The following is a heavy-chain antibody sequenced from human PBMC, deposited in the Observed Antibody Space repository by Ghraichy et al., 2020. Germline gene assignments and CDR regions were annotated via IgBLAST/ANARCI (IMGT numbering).Heavy chain of an antibody. CDR2: IYYSGST. Sequence: SETLSLTCTVSGGSISSYYWSWIRQPPGKGLEWIGYIYYSGSTNYNPSLKSRVTISVDTSKNQFSLKLSSVTAADTAVYYCARASDLGGWFDPWGQGTLVTVSS. D-gene: IGHD3-3*01. CDR1: GGSISSYY. J-gene: IGHJ5*02. CDR3: ARASDLGGWFDP. V-gene: IGHV4-59*01.